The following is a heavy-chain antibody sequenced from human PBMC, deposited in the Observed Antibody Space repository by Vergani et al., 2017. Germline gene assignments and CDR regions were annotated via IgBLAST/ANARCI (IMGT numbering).Heavy chain of an antibody. CDR3: ARAGDGYSNTLGRGNYYGMDV. D-gene: IGHD6-13*01. V-gene: IGHV3-33*01. CDR2: IWYDGSNK. J-gene: IGHJ6*02. CDR1: GFTFSSYG. Sequence: QVQLVESGGGVVQPGRSLRLSCAASGFTFSSYGMHWVRQAPGKGLEWVAVIWYDGSNKYYADSVKGRFTISRDNSKNTLYLQMNSLRAEDTAVYYCARAGDGYSNTLGRGNYYGMDVWGQGTTVTVSS.